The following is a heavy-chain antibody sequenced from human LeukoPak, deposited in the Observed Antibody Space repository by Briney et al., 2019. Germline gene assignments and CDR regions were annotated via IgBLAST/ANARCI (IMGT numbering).Heavy chain of an antibody. CDR1: GGSISSYY. D-gene: IGHD1-26*01. CDR2: IYYSGST. CDR3: ARSNSGSYYFDY. Sequence: KPSETLSLTCTVPGGSISSYYWSWIRQPPGKGLEWIGYIYYSGSTNYNPSLKSRVTISVDTSKNQFSLKLSSVTAADTAVYYCARSNSGSYYFDYWGQGTLVTVSS. J-gene: IGHJ4*02. V-gene: IGHV4-59*01.